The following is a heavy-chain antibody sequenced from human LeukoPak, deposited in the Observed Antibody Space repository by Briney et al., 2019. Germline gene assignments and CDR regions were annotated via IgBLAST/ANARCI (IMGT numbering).Heavy chain of an antibody. CDR2: IKQDGSEK. J-gene: IGHJ4*02. D-gene: IGHD2-2*01. Sequence: GGSLRLSCAASGFTFSSYWMSWVRQAPGKGLEWVANIKQDGSEKYYEDSVKGRFTISRDNAKNSLYLQMNSLRAEDTAVYYCAAGVVPGAADYWGQGTLVTVSS. V-gene: IGHV3-7*01. CDR3: AAGVVPGAADY. CDR1: GFTFSSYW.